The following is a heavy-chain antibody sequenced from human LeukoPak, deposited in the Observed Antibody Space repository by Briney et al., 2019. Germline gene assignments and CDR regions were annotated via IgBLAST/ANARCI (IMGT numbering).Heavy chain of an antibody. D-gene: IGHD3-10*01. V-gene: IGHV3-23*01. CDR1: GFSFNSHA. CDR2: ISPSGDT. J-gene: IGHJ4*01. Sequence: GRSLRLSCGAAGFSFNSHALTWVRQAPGKGLEWVSSISPSGDTYYADSVKGRFTNSRDTSKSTLYLQMHSLRVEDPAVYYCAKVTWFGEPGWGHGTLVTVSS. CDR3: AKVTWFGEPG.